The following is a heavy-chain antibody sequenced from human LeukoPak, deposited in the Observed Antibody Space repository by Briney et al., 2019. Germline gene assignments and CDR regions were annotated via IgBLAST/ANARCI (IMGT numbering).Heavy chain of an antibody. J-gene: IGHJ5*02. CDR1: GYSFTSYW. Sequence: GESLKISCKGSGYSFTSYWIGWVRQMLGKGLEWMGIIYPGDSDTRYSPSFQGQVTISADKSTSTAYLQWSSLKASDTAMDYCAGVGGGDIVVVPAANGWFDPWGQGTLVTVSS. V-gene: IGHV5-51*01. D-gene: IGHD2-2*01. CDR3: AGVGGGDIVVVPAANGWFDP. CDR2: IYPGDSDT.